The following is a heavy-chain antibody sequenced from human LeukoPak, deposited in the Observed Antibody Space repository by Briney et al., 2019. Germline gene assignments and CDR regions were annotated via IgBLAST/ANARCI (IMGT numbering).Heavy chain of an antibody. CDR3: ARDLNYFDY. Sequence: PGGSLRLSCAASGFTFSDYYMSWIRQAPGKGLEWVANIKQDGSEKYYVDSVRGRFTISRDNATNSLYLQMNSLRAEDTAVYYCARDLNYFDYWGQGTLVTVSS. J-gene: IGHJ4*02. V-gene: IGHV3-7*01. CDR1: GFTFSDYY. CDR2: IKQDGSEK.